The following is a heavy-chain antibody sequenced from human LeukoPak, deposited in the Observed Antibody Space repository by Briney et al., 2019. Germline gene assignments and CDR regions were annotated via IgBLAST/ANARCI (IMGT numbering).Heavy chain of an antibody. D-gene: IGHD3-22*01. Sequence: GGSLRLSCEVSGFTFSSYEMNWVRQAPGKGLEWVSYISTSGTTIYYADSVKGRFTISRDNSKNTLYLQMNSLRAEDTAVYYCARGGLGYYDSTGYYWEADYFDYWGQGTLVTVSS. V-gene: IGHV3-48*03. CDR3: ARGGLGYYDSTGYYWEADYFDY. J-gene: IGHJ4*02. CDR1: GFTFSSYE. CDR2: ISTSGTTI.